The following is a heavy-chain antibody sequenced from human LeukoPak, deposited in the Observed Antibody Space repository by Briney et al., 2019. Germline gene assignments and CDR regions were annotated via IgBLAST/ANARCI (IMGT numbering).Heavy chain of an antibody. V-gene: IGHV3-48*01. D-gene: IGHD6-19*01. CDR3: ARGNGWYCVY. CDR1: GFTFSTYS. CDR2: ISSSSNTI. Sequence: PGGSLRLSCAASGFTFSTYSMNWVRQAPGKGLEWVSYISSSSNTIYYADSAKGRFTISRDNAKNSLFLQMSSLRAEDTAVYYCARGNGWYCVYWGQGILVTVSS. J-gene: IGHJ4*02.